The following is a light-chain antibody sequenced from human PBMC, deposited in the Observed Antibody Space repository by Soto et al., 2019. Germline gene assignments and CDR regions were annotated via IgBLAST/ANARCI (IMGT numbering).Light chain of an antibody. Sequence: DIVLTQSPGTLSLSPGERATLSCRTSQSVSSIYLAWYQQKPGQAPRPLIYGASSRATGIPDRFSGSGSGTDFTLTISRLEPEDFAVYFCHHYGSSSLTFGQGTKVEIK. CDR1: QSVSSIY. CDR2: GAS. CDR3: HHYGSSSLT. V-gene: IGKV3-20*01. J-gene: IGKJ1*01.